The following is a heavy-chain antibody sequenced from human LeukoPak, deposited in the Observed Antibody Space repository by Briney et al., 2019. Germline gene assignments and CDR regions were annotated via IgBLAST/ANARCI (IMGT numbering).Heavy chain of an antibody. CDR2: ISVSGGST. CDR3: ARDERLLSFLK. Sequence: GGSLRLSCAASGFTFSTYGMSWVRQAPGKGLEWVSGISVSGGSTYYADSVKGRFTISRDNSKNTLYLQMNSLRAEDTAIYYCARDERLLSFLKWGQGTLVTVSS. V-gene: IGHV3-23*01. CDR1: GFTFSTYG. J-gene: IGHJ4*02. D-gene: IGHD3-3*01.